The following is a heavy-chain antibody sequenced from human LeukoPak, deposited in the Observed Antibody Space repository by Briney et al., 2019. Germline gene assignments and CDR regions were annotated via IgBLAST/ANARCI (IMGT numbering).Heavy chain of an antibody. Sequence: ASVKVSCKVSGYTLTELSMHWVRQAPGKGLEWMGGFDPEDGETIYAQKFQGRVTMTEDASTDTVYMELSSLRSEDTAVYYCAVGKYSYGRFDYWGQGTLVTVSS. J-gene: IGHJ4*02. CDR1: GYTLTELS. V-gene: IGHV1-24*01. CDR3: AVGKYSYGRFDY. CDR2: FDPEDGET. D-gene: IGHD5-18*01.